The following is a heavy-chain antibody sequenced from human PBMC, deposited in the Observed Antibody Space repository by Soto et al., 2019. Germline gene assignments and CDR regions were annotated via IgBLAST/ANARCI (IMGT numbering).Heavy chain of an antibody. CDR3: ATDDNYYGSGSLVRY. V-gene: IGHV1-24*01. CDR2: FDPEDGET. D-gene: IGHD3-10*01. CDR1: GYTLTELS. J-gene: IGHJ4*02. Sequence: GASVKVSCKVPGYTLTELSMHWVRQAPGKGLEWMGGFDPEDGETIYAQKFQGRVTMTEDTSTDTAYMELSSLRSEDTAVYYCATDDNYYGSGSLVRYWGQGTLVTVSS.